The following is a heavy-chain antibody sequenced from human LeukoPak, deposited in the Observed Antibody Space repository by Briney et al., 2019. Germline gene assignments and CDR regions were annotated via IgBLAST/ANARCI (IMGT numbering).Heavy chain of an antibody. Sequence: GGSLRLSCVASGFTFSKNWMHWVRQAPGKGLEWVSAISDSGDSTYYADSVKGRFTISRDNSKNTLYLQMNSLRAEDTAVYYCATRERYDSSGYYHFNFDYWGQGTLVTVSS. J-gene: IGHJ4*02. CDR3: ATRERYDSSGYYHFNFDY. D-gene: IGHD3-22*01. CDR2: ISDSGDST. CDR1: GFTFSKNW. V-gene: IGHV3-23*01.